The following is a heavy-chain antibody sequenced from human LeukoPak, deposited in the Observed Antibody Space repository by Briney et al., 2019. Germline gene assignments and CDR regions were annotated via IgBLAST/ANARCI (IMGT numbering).Heavy chain of an antibody. CDR2: IYHSGST. V-gene: IGHV4-59*12. CDR3: ARDRGFQRHDAFDI. Sequence: PSETLSLTCTVSGGSISSYYWSWIRQPPGKGLEWIGYIYHSGSTYYNPSLKSRVTISVDRSKNQFSLKLSSVTAADTAVYYCARDRGFQRHDAFDIWGQGTMVTVSS. J-gene: IGHJ3*02. D-gene: IGHD1-26*01. CDR1: GGSISSYY.